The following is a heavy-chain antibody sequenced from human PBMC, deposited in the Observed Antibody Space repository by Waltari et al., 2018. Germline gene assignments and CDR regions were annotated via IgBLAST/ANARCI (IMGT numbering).Heavy chain of an antibody. V-gene: IGHV1-69*06. CDR2: IIPIFGTA. Sequence: QVQLVQSGAEVKKPGSSVKVSCKASGGTFSSYAISWVRQAPGPGLEGMGGIIPIFGTANYAQKFQGRVTITADKSTSTAYMELSSLRSEDTAVYYCARVTRYCSGGSCYSGPSWFDPWGQGTLVTVSS. CDR3: ARVTRYCSGGSCYSGPSWFDP. D-gene: IGHD2-15*01. J-gene: IGHJ5*02. CDR1: GGTFSSYA.